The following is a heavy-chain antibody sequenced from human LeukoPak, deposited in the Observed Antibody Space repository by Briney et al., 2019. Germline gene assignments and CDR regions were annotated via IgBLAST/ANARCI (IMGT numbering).Heavy chain of an antibody. Sequence: ASVKVSCKASGYTFTGYYIHWVRQAPGQGLEWMGWINPNSGGTNYAQKFQGRVTMTRDTSISTAYMEVSRLRSDDTAVYYCARGQYSSGLGLLDHWGQGTLVTVSS. CDR3: ARGQYSSGLGLLDH. V-gene: IGHV1-2*02. D-gene: IGHD6-19*01. CDR1: GYTFTGYY. J-gene: IGHJ4*02. CDR2: INPNSGGT.